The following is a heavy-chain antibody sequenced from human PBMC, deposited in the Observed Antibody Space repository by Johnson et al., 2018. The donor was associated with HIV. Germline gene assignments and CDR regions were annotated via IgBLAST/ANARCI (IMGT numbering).Heavy chain of an antibody. D-gene: IGHD6-19*01. CDR3: AKDREIHSSGWYKGSAFDI. CDR1: GFTFSSYG. V-gene: IGHV3-30*02. J-gene: IGHJ3*02. Sequence: QVQLVESGGGVVQPGGSLRLSCAASGFTFSSYGMHWVRQAPGKGLEWVTFIQYDGSNRYYVDSVKGRLTISIDNSKNTLYLQMNSLRPEDTALYYCAKDREIHSSGWYKGSAFDIWGQGTMVTVSS. CDR2: IQYDGSNR.